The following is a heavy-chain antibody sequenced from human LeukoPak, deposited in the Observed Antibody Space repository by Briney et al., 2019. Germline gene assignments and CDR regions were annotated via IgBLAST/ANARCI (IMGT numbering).Heavy chain of an antibody. CDR2: IKQDGSKQ. CDR3: ARVARADYVWGSYRYGYYFDY. D-gene: IGHD3-16*02. Sequence: TGGSLRLSCAASGFTFSSYWMSWVRQAPGKGREGVANIKQDGSKQYYVDSVKCRFTISRDNAKNSLYLQMNSLRAEDTAVYYCARVARADYVWGSYRYGYYFDYWGQGTLVTVSS. CDR1: GFTFSSYW. V-gene: IGHV3-7*01. J-gene: IGHJ4*02.